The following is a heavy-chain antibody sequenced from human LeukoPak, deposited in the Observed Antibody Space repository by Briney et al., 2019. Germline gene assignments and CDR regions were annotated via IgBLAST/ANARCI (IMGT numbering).Heavy chain of an antibody. J-gene: IGHJ4*02. CDR2: IYFTGST. V-gene: IGHV4-39*07. CDR1: GGLLSSSSHY. CDR3: ARDGLVVADY. Sequence: SETLSLTCTVSGGLLSSSSHYWGWIRQPPGKGLEWIGSIYFTGSTYYNPSLKSRITMSVDTSKNQISLKLRSVTAADTAVYYCARDGLVVADYWGQGTLVTVSS. D-gene: IGHD3-22*01.